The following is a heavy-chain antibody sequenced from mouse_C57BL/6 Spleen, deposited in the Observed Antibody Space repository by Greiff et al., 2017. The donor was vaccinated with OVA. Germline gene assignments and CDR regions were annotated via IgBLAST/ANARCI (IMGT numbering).Heavy chain of an antibody. CDR3: ARYRDVSYFDY. CDR1: GYAFTNYL. CDR2: INPGSGGT. V-gene: IGHV1-54*01. J-gene: IGHJ2*01. Sequence: QVQLKESGAELVRPGTSVKVSCKASGYAFTNYLIEWVKQRPGQGLEWIGVINPGSGGTNYNEKFKGKATLTADKSSSTAYMQLSSLTSEDSAVYFCARYRDVSYFDYWGQGTTLTVSS.